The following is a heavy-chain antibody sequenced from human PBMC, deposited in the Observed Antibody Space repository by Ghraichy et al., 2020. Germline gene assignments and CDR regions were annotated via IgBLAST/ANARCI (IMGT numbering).Heavy chain of an antibody. CDR2: INHSGST. CDR3: AREGFEGWYFDV. CDR1: GGSFSGDF. V-gene: IGHV4-34*01. Sequence: SETLSLTCAVYGGSFSGDFWSWIRQPPGKGLEWIGEINHSGSTNYNPSLKSRVTISIDTSKNQFFLKLSSVTAADSAVYFCAREGFEGWYFDVWGRGTLVTVSS. J-gene: IGHJ2*01.